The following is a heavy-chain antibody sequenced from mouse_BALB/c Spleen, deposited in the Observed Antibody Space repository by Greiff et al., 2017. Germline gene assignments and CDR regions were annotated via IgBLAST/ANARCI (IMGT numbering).Heavy chain of an antibody. CDR3: ARKDRYDTAMDY. Sequence: QVQLQQSGAELVRPGTSVKVSCKASGYAFTNYLIEWVKQRPGQGLEWIGVINPGSGGTNYNEKFKGKATLTADTSSSTAYMQLSSLTSDDSAVYFCARKDRYDTAMDYWGQGTSVTVSS. J-gene: IGHJ4*01. CDR1: GYAFTNYL. CDR2: INPGSGGT. V-gene: IGHV1-54*01. D-gene: IGHD2-14*01.